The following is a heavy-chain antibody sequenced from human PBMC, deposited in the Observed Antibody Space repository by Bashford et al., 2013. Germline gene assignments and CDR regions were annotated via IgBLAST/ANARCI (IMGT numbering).Heavy chain of an antibody. Sequence: VRQAPGKGLEWVANIKPDGSVKLYVDSVKGRFTISRDNANNSLYLQMNSLRTEDTAVYYCTTDLAMIVVVAFARGDYWGQGTLVTVSS. CDR3: TTDLAMIVVVAFARGDY. D-gene: IGHD3-22*01. CDR2: IKPDGSVK. V-gene: IGHV3-7*01. J-gene: IGHJ4*02.